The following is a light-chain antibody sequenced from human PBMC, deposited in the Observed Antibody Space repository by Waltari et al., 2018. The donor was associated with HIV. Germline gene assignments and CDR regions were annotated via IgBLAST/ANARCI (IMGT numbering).Light chain of an antibody. Sequence: EIVVTQPPVTLSVSPGERATLSCRASQSVSSNLAWYQQKPGQAPRLLIYGASTRATGIPARFSGSGSGTEFTLTISSLQSEDFAVYYCQQYNNWPRTFGQGTKLEIK. CDR2: GAS. CDR1: QSVSSN. J-gene: IGKJ2*01. V-gene: IGKV3-15*01. CDR3: QQYNNWPRT.